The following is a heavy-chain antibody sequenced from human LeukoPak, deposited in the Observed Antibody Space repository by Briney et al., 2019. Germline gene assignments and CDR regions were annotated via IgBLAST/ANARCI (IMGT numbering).Heavy chain of an antibody. CDR1: GFTFSSYG. J-gene: IGHJ6*02. CDR3: AKDTRYRSSTSCYLYYYYYGMDV. D-gene: IGHD2-2*01. V-gene: IGHV3-30*18. CDR2: ISYDGSNK. Sequence: PGGSLRLSCAASGFTFSSYGMHWVRQAPGKGLEWVAVISYDGSNKYYADSVKGRFTISRDNSKNTLYLQMNSLRAEDTAVYYCAKDTRYRSSTSCYLYYYYYGMDVWGQGTTVTVSS.